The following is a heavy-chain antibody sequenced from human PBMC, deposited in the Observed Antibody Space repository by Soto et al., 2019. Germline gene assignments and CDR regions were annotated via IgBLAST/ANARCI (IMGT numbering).Heavy chain of an antibody. CDR2: IIPVLGPA. CDR3: ARAAKRYFAY. CDR1: GVTVNTFA. J-gene: IGHJ4*02. Sequence: QVQLVQSGAEVKKPGSSVRVPCRASGVTVNTFAVSWVRQAPGQGLEWMGGIIPVLGPAFYAQKVQGKVTITADKSTSTAFLEVANLTSDETAVYYFARAAKRYFAYWGQGTLVTVSS. V-gene: IGHV1-69*06.